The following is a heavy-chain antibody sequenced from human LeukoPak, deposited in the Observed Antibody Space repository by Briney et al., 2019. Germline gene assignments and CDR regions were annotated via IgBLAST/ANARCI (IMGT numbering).Heavy chain of an antibody. J-gene: IGHJ4*02. CDR1: GFTFSNYW. CDR3: ARALDSSSSRYQAFEE. D-gene: IGHD2-2*01. V-gene: IGHV3-7*01. Sequence: GGSLRLSCSASGFTFSNYWMSWVRQAPGEGLEWVANIKQDESEKYYVDSVKGRFTISRDNAKSSLYLQMNSLRAEDTAVYYCARALDSSSSRYQAFEEWGQGTLVTVSS. CDR2: IKQDESEK.